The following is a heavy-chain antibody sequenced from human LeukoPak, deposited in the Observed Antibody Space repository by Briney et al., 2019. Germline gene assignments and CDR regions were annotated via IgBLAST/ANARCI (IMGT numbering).Heavy chain of an antibody. Sequence: PGGSLRLSCSASGFIFSTSSMKWFRQAPGKALEWVSAISGTSVHIYYADSVKGRFTISRDNAKNSLYLQMNSLRAEDTAVYYCARERCSGGSCFSNSDYWGQGTLVTVSS. V-gene: IGHV3-21*01. CDR1: GFIFSTSS. CDR3: ARERCSGGSCFSNSDY. J-gene: IGHJ4*02. D-gene: IGHD2-15*01. CDR2: ISGTSVHI.